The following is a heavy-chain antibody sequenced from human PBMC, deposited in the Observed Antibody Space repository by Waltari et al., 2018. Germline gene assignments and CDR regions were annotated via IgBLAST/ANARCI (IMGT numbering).Heavy chain of an antibody. CDR3: ARENDGDGNY. J-gene: IGHJ4*02. CDR2: IYHSGST. Sequence: QVQLQESGPGLVKPSETLSLTCAVSGYSISSGYHRGWIRQPPGKGLEWIGSIYHSGSTYYNPSLKSRVTISVDTSKNQFSLKLSSVTAADTAVYYCARENDGDGNYWGQGTLVTVSS. V-gene: IGHV4-38-2*02. CDR1: GYSISSGYH. D-gene: IGHD4-17*01.